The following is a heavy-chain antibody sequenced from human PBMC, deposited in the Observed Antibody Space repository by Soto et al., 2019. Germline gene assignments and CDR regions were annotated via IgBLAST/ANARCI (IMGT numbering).Heavy chain of an antibody. V-gene: IGHV4-39*01. CDR2: IYYSGST. Sequence: PSATLSLTYTVSGVSIGSSNYYSGWFRQPPGKGLEWIGSIYYSGSTYYNPSLQSRVTISVDTSKNQFSLNLSSVTAADTAVYYCARRQGYYYYMDVWGKGTTGTVSS. CDR1: GVSIGSSNYY. J-gene: IGHJ6*03. CDR3: ARRQGYYYYMDV.